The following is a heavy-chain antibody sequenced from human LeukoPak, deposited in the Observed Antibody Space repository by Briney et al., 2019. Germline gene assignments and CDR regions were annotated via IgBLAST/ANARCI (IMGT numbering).Heavy chain of an antibody. J-gene: IGHJ3*02. CDR1: GFTFSSYA. CDR3: AKDIMPRNNAFDI. CDR2: ISGSGGST. Sequence: GGSLRLSCAASGFTFSSYAMSWVRQAPGRGLEWVSAISGSGGSTYYADSVKGRFTISRDNSKNTLYLQMNSLRAEDTAVYYCAKDIMPRNNAFDIWGQGTMVTVSS. D-gene: IGHD3-16*01. V-gene: IGHV3-23*01.